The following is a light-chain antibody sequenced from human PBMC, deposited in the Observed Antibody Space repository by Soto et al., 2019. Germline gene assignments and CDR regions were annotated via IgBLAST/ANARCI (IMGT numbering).Light chain of an antibody. V-gene: IGLV1-44*01. CDR3: AAWDDSLNGLYV. J-gene: IGLJ1*01. Sequence: QSVLTQPPSASGTPGQRVTISCSGSSSKIGSNTVNWYQQLPGTAPKLLIYSNNQRPSGVPDRFSGSKSGTSASLAISGLQSEDEADYYCAAWDDSLNGLYVFGTGTKVTGL. CDR2: SNN. CDR1: SSKIGSNT.